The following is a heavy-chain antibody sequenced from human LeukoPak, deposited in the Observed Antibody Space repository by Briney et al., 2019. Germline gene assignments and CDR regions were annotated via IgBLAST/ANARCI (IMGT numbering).Heavy chain of an antibody. J-gene: IGHJ4*02. CDR2: IYYSGST. V-gene: IGHV4-61*03. CDR3: ARGYGDYYFDY. D-gene: IGHD4-17*01. CDR1: GGSISSGGYY. Sequence: SATLSLTCTVSGGSISSGGYYWSWIRQHPGKGLEWIGYIYYSGSTNYNPSLKSRVTISVDSSRTHFSLKLSSVTAADTAVYYCARGYGDYYFDYWGQGTLVTVSS.